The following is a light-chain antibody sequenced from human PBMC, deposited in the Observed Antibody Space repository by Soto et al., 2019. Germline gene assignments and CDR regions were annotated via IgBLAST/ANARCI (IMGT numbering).Light chain of an antibody. CDR2: LNSDGSH. CDR1: SGHSNYA. CDR3: QTWVTGIHI. Sequence: QPVLTQSPSASASLGASVKLTCTLSSGHSNYAIAWHQQQPEKGPRFLMKLNSDGSHSKGDGIPDRFLGSSSGAERYLTISTLQSEDEADYYCQTWVTGIHIFGGGTKLTVL. J-gene: IGLJ2*01. V-gene: IGLV4-69*01.